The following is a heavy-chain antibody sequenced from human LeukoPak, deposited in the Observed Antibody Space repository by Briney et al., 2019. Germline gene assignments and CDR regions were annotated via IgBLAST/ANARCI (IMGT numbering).Heavy chain of an antibody. D-gene: IGHD2-2*01. CDR1: GYTFTGYF. J-gene: IGHJ4*02. V-gene: IGHV1-2*02. CDR3: ARDPTLRYCSSTSCYLLGDY. Sequence: ASVKVSCKASGYTFTGYFLHWVRQAPGQGLEWMGWINPNSGITNYAQKFQGRVTMTRDTSIGTAYMELSRLTSDDTAVFYCARDPTLRYCSSTSCYLLGDYWGQGTLVTVSS. CDR2: INPNSGIT.